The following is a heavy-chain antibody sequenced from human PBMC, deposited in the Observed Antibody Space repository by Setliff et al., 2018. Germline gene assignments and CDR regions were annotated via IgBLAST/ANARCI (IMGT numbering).Heavy chain of an antibody. CDR1: GDSISSSRYY. J-gene: IGHJ4*02. CDR2: IYYSGTT. D-gene: IGHD1-1*01. CDR3: ATTGTYRYFDC. Sequence: SETLSLPCTVSGDSISSSRYYWAWIRQPPGKGLEWIGNIYYSGTTYSNPSLKSRVTMSVDTSKNQFSLRLNSVTASDTAVYYCATTGTYRYFDCWGQGTLVTVSS. V-gene: IGHV4-39*01.